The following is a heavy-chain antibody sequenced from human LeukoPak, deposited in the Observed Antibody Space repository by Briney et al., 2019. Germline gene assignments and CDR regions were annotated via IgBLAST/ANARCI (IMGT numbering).Heavy chain of an antibody. Sequence: PGGSLRLSCAASGFTFSSYSMNWVRLAPGKGLEWVSSTGSSGSYIYYADSVKGRFTISRDNAKNSLYLQMNSLRVEDTAVYYCARGAPYSSSWYWVDYWGQGTLVTVSS. CDR1: GFTFSSYS. D-gene: IGHD6-13*01. V-gene: IGHV3-21*01. CDR3: ARGAPYSSSWYWVDY. J-gene: IGHJ4*02. CDR2: TGSSGSYI.